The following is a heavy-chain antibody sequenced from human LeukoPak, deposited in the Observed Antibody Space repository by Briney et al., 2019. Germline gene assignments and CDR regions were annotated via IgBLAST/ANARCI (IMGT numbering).Heavy chain of an antibody. J-gene: IGHJ4*02. V-gene: IGHV3-23*01. CDR1: GFTFSGYG. CDR2: ISNSGVNT. D-gene: IGHD6-19*01. CDR3: AKRNSSGWYYFDY. Sequence: GTSLRLSCAASGFTFSGYGMHWVRQAPGKGREWGSLISNSGVNTYYANSVKGRFTISRDNSKNTLYLQMNSLRDEDTAIYYCAKRNSSGWYYFDYWGQGTLVTVSS.